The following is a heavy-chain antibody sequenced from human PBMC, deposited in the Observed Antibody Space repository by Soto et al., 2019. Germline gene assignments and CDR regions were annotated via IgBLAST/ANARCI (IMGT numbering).Heavy chain of an antibody. D-gene: IGHD3-3*01. CDR2: IYYSGST. J-gene: IGHJ4*02. CDR3: ASCFWSGYHV. Sequence: SDTLSLICAVSGDPITNGGYYWTWFRQHPGKGLEWIGSIYYSGSTYYNPSLKSRVTISVDTSKNQFSLKLSSVTAADTAVYYCASCFWSGYHVWGQGTLVTVSS. CDR1: GDPITNGGYY. V-gene: IGHV4-39*01.